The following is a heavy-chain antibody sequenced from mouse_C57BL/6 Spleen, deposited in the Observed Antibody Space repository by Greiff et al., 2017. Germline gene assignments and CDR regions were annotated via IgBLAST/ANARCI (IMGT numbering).Heavy chain of an antibody. Sequence: VQLQQPGAELVMPGASVKLSCKASGYTFTSYWMHWVKQRPGQGLEWIGEIDPSDSYTNYNQKFKGKSTLTVDKSSSTAYMQLSSLTSQNSAVYYCARCWSNYSYYFDNWGQGTTLTVSS. J-gene: IGHJ2*01. CDR2: IDPSDSYT. CDR3: ARCWSNYSYYFDN. D-gene: IGHD2-5*01. V-gene: IGHV1-69*01. CDR1: GYTFTSYW.